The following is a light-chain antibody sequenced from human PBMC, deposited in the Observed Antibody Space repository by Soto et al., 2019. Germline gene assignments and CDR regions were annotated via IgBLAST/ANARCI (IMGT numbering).Light chain of an antibody. CDR3: QYYNNWLGA. V-gene: IGKV1-39*02. CDR1: QSINDY. CDR2: AAS. Sequence: IQMTQAPSSLSASVGDRVNITCRASQSINDYLNWYQQKPGTAPRLLIYAASNLQSGVPSRFSGSGAGTEFFLTISSLQSEDFAVYYCQYYNNWLGAFGGGTKVDIK. J-gene: IGKJ4*01.